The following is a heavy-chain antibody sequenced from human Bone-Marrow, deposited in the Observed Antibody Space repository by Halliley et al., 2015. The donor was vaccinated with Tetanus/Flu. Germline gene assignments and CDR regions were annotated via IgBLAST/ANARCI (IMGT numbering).Heavy chain of an antibody. V-gene: IGHV3-74*01. Sequence: PGKGLVWVSSINGDASTTNYADSVKGRFTTSRDNAKNTLYLQLNSLRADDTAVYYCAIIALAGSWGQGTLVTVSS. CDR3: AIIALAGS. D-gene: IGHD6-19*01. CDR2: INGDASTT. J-gene: IGHJ5*02.